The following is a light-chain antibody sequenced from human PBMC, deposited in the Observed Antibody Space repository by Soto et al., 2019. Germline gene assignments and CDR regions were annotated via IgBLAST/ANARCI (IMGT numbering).Light chain of an antibody. CDR3: EAWDTNTRV. CDR1: SGHSNYI. Sequence: QSVLTQSSSASASLGSSVKLTCTLSSGHSNYISAWHQQQPGKSPRYLMNVEGSGTYNKGSGVLDRFSVSSSGADRYLIISDLQFEDEADDYCEAWDTNTRVFGTGTKLTVL. J-gene: IGLJ1*01. CDR2: VEGSGTY. V-gene: IGLV4-60*02.